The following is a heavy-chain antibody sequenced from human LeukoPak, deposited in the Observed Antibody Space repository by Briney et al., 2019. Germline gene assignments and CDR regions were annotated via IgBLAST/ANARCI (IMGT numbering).Heavy chain of an antibody. J-gene: IGHJ5*02. V-gene: IGHV4-59*01. Sequence: SETLSLTCTLAGGSITIKYWSCDRQPPGKGLEWIGYVYYSGSTNYNPSLKSRVTILVNTARNQYSLRLSSVTAADTAVYYWARQNGGSVRGSFAPWGQGTLVTVSS. CDR3: ARQNGGSVRGSFAP. CDR2: VYYSGST. CDR1: GGSITIKY. D-gene: IGHD2-15*01.